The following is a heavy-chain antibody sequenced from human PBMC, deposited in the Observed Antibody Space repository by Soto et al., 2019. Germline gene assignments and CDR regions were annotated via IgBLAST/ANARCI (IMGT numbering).Heavy chain of an antibody. CDR3: ARVYSNGHYDSSGYVWFDP. V-gene: IGHV4-59*01. CDR2: IYYSGST. J-gene: IGHJ5*02. D-gene: IGHD3-22*01. CDR1: GGSISSYY. Sequence: SETLSLTCTVSGGSISSYYWSWIRQPPGKGLEWIGYIYYSGSTNYNPSLKSRVTISVDTSKNQFSLKLSSVTAADTAVYYCARVYSNGHYDSSGYVWFDPWGQGTLVTVSS.